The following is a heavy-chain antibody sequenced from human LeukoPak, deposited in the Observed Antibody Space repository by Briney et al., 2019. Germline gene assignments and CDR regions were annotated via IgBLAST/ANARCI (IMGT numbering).Heavy chain of an antibody. Sequence: SETLSLTCTVSGGSISSGYYWGWIRQPPGKGLEWIGNIYYSGSTYYNPSLESRVTMSLDTSENQFSLKLSSVTAADTAVYYCARDENGYVWGSFRAWGQGTLVTVSS. CDR3: ARDENGYVWGSFRA. CDR2: IYYSGST. V-gene: IGHV4-38-2*02. CDR1: GGSISSGYY. J-gene: IGHJ5*02. D-gene: IGHD3-16*02.